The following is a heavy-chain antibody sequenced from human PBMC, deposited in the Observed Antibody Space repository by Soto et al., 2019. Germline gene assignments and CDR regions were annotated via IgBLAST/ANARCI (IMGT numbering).Heavy chain of an antibody. D-gene: IGHD3-10*02. CDR3: QAEDGIRDVRSVSAFLLNRSSDL. Sequence: KRLEWVAVISYDGSNHYYADSVKGRFTISRDNYKNTLYLQMNSLRAEDTAVFFCQAEDGIRDVRSVSAFLLNRSSDL. J-gene: IGHJ2*01. CDR2: ISYDGSNH. V-gene: IGHV3-30*03.